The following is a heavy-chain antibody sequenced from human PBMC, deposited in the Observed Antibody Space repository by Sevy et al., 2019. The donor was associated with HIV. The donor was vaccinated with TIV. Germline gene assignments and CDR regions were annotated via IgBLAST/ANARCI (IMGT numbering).Heavy chain of an antibody. J-gene: IGHJ3*02. Sequence: SETLSLTCTVSGGSISGYYWSWIRQPPGKGLEWIGYIYYSGSTNYNPSLKSRVTISVDTSKNQFSLKLSSVTAADTAVYCCARGGGSDAFDIWGQGTMVTVSS. V-gene: IGHV4-59*01. D-gene: IGHD1-26*01. CDR1: GGSISGYY. CDR2: IYYSGST. CDR3: ARGGGSDAFDI.